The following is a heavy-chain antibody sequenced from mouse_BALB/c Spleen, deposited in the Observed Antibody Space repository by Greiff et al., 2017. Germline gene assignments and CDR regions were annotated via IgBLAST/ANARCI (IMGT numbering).Heavy chain of an antibody. CDR1: GYTFTSYD. Sequence: VQLQQSGPELVKPGASVKISCKASGYTFTSYDIYWVKQRPGQGLEWIGWIYPGDGSTKYNEKFKGKATLTADKSSSPAYMQLSSLTSENSAVYFCAREEGGFDYWGQGTTLTVSS. V-gene: IGHV1S56*01. J-gene: IGHJ2*01. CDR3: AREEGGFDY. CDR2: IYPGDGST. D-gene: IGHD3-3*01.